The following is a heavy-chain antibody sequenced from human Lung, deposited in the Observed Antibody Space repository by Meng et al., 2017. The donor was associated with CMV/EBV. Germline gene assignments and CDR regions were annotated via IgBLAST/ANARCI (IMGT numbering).Heavy chain of an antibody. V-gene: IGHV3-23*01. CDR2: ITASGGST. D-gene: IGHD6-13*01. CDR3: AKAFSSSWYREYYEY. CDR1: GFTFSSSA. Sequence: ESLKISXAASGFTFSSSAMSWVRQAPGKGLEWVSAITASGGSTYHADSVRGRFTTSRDNSKNTLYLPLNSLRVEDTAVYYCAKAFSSSWYREYYEYWGQGTLVTVSS. J-gene: IGHJ4*02.